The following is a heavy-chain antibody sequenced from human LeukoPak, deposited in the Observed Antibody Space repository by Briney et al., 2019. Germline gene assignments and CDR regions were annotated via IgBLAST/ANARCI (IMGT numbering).Heavy chain of an antibody. Sequence: GGSLRLSCAASGLTFSSYWMSWVRQAPGKGLEWMANIKQDGSEKYYVDSVKGRFTISRDNAKNSLYLQMNSLRAEDTAVYYCAKVPNWNYLWFDPWGQGTLVTVSS. V-gene: IGHV3-7*03. CDR1: GLTFSSYW. CDR3: AKVPNWNYLWFDP. D-gene: IGHD1-7*01. CDR2: IKQDGSEK. J-gene: IGHJ5*02.